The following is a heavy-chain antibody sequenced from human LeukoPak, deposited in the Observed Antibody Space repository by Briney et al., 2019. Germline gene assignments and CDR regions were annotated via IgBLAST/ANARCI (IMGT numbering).Heavy chain of an antibody. CDR1: GGSFSGYY. V-gene: IGHV4-34*01. J-gene: IGHJ4*02. CDR3: ARPRTGGRHPFDY. D-gene: IGHD1-14*01. CDR2: INHSGST. Sequence: PSETLSLTCAVYGGSFSGYYWSWIRQPPGKGLEWIGEINHSGSTNYNPSLKSRVTISVDTSKNQFSLKLSSVTAADTAVYHCARPRTGGRHPFDYWGQGTLVTVSS.